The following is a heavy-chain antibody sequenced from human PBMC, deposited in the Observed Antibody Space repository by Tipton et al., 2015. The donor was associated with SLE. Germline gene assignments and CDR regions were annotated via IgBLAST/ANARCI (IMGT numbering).Heavy chain of an antibody. CDR1: GFTVSSNY. J-gene: IGHJ3*02. CDR3: ARDGSSSWLYAFDI. Sequence: SLRLSCAASGFTVSSNYMSWVRQAPGKGLEWVSVIYSGGSTYYADSVKGRFTISRDNSKNTLYLQMNSLRAEDTAVYYCARDGSSSWLYAFDIWGQGTMVTVSS. CDR2: IYSGGST. V-gene: IGHV3-66*01. D-gene: IGHD6-13*01.